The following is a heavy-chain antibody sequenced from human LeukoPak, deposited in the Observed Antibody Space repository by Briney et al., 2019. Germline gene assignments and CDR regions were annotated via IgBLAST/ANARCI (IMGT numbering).Heavy chain of an antibody. J-gene: IGHJ4*02. CDR2: IKQDGSEK. D-gene: IGHD2-2*01. V-gene: IGHV3-7*03. CDR1: GFTFGSYW. Sequence: GGSLTLSCAASGFTFGSYWMSWVRQAPGKGLEWVANIKQDGSEKYYVDSVKGRFTISRDDAKNSLYLQMNSLRAEDTAVYYCARVPYCSSTSCYAIFDYWGQGALVTVSS. CDR3: ARVPYCSSTSCYAIFDY.